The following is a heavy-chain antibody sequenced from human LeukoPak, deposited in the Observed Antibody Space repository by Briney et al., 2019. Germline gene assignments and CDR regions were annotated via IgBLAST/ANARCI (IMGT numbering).Heavy chain of an antibody. V-gene: IGHV3-30*04. Sequence: GGSLRLSCAASGFTFSSYAMHWVRQAPGKGLEWVAVISYDGSNKYYADSVKGRFTISRDNSKNTRYLQMNSLRAEDTAVYYCARDLRGLRAAMVLGYWGQGTLVTVSS. CDR2: ISYDGSNK. D-gene: IGHD5-18*01. J-gene: IGHJ4*02. CDR3: ARDLRGLRAAMVLGY. CDR1: GFTFSSYA.